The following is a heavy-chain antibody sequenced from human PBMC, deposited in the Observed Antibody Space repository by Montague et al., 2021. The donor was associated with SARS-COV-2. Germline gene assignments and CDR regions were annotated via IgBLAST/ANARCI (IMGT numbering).Heavy chain of an antibody. Sequence: SLRLSCAASGFTFSSYGMHWVRQAPGKGLEWVAVIWYDGSNKYYADSVKGRFTISRDNSKNTLYLQMNSLRAEDTAVHYCAREANCGGDCPLDYWGQGTLVTVSS. D-gene: IGHD2-21*02. CDR1: GFTFSSYG. V-gene: IGHV3-33*01. J-gene: IGHJ4*02. CDR3: AREANCGGDCPLDY. CDR2: IWYDGSNK.